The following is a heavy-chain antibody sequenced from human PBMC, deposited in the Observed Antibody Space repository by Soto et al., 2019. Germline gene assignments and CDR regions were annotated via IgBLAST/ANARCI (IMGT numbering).Heavy chain of an antibody. CDR2: IYYSGST. J-gene: IGHJ4*02. CDR3: AREGRGYRSGGSCYYDLQFDY. D-gene: IGHD2-15*01. V-gene: IGHV4-30-4*01. Sequence: PSETLSLTCTVSGGSISSGDYYWSWIRQPPGKGLEWIGYIYYSGSTYYNPSLKSRVTISVDTSKNQFSLKLSSVTAADTAVYYCAREGRGYRSGGSCYYDLQFDYWGQGTLVTVSS. CDR1: GGSISSGDYY.